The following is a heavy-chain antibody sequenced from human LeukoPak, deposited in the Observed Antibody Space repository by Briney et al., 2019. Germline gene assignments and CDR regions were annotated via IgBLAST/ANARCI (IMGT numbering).Heavy chain of an antibody. CDR1: GYTFTGYY. CDR3: ARDGQDSSGYPSDY. Sequence: ASVKVSCKASGYTFTGYYMHWVRQAPGQGLEWMGWINPNSGGANYAQKFQGWVTMTRDTSISTAYMELSSLRSEDTAVYYCARDGQDSSGYPSDYWGQGTLVTVSS. CDR2: INPNSGGA. D-gene: IGHD3-22*01. J-gene: IGHJ4*02. V-gene: IGHV1-2*04.